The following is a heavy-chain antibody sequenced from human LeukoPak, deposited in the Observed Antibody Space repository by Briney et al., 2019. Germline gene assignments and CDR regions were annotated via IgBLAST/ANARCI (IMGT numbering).Heavy chain of an antibody. CDR2: ISGSGGTT. V-gene: IGHV3-23*01. D-gene: IGHD3-22*01. J-gene: IGHJ4*02. Sequence: GGSLRLSCAASGFTFSSYGMNWVRQAPGKGLEWVSGISGSGGTTYYADSVKGRFTISRDNSKNSLSLQVSSLRTEDTAVYYCAKTNGYYSDWGQGTLVTVSS. CDR1: GFTFSSYG. CDR3: AKTNGYYSD.